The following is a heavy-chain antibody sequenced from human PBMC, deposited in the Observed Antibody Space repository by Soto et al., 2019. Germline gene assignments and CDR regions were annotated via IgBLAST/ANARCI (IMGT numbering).Heavy chain of an antibody. CDR3: ARVGHYYGSGSYFDY. Sequence: EVQLVESGGGLIQPGGSLRLSCAASGFTVSSNYMSWVRQAPGKGLEWVSVIYSGGSTYYADSVKGRFTISRDNSKNTLYLQMNSLRAEDTAVYYCARVGHYYGSGSYFDYLGQGTLVTVSS. D-gene: IGHD3-10*01. CDR2: IYSGGST. V-gene: IGHV3-53*01. J-gene: IGHJ4*02. CDR1: GFTVSSNY.